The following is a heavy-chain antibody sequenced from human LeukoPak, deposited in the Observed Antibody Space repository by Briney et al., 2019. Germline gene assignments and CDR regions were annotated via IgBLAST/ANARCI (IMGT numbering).Heavy chain of an antibody. Sequence: GGSLRLSCAASGFTVSSNYMNWVRQAPGKGLECVSVIYSGGSTYYADSVKGRFTISRDNSKNTLYLQMNSLRAEDTAVYYCARSCSSTSCRYYYYYGMDVWGQGTTVTVSS. J-gene: IGHJ6*02. CDR1: GFTVSSNY. CDR2: IYSGGST. V-gene: IGHV3-66*01. CDR3: ARSCSSTSCRYYYYYGMDV. D-gene: IGHD2-2*01.